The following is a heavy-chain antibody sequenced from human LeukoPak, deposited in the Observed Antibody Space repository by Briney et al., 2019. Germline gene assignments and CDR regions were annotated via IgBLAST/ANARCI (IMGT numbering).Heavy chain of an antibody. CDR2: ISGSGGST. J-gene: IGHJ3*02. CDR1: GFTFSNHN. D-gene: IGHD2-2*01. V-gene: IGHV3-23*01. Sequence: GGSLRLSCAASGFTFSNHNMNWVRQAPGKGLEWVSAISGSGGSTYYADSVKGRFTIFRDNSKNTLYLQMNSLRAEDTAVYYCAKVRTVVPAAVGAFDIWGQGTMVTVSS. CDR3: AKVRTVVPAAVGAFDI.